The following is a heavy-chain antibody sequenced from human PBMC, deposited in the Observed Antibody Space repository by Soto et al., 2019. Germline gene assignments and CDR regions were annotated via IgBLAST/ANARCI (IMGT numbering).Heavy chain of an antibody. CDR2: ISTYNGNT. CDR3: ARGFRVAATRWWFDP. Sequence: QVQLVQSGAEVKKPGASVKVSCKASGYTFTSYDISWVRQAPGQGLEWMGWISTYNGNTNYAQKLQGRCTITTDTATSTAYMELRILSSDDTAVYYCARGFRVAATRWWFDPWGQGTLVTVSS. J-gene: IGHJ5*02. CDR1: GYTFTSYD. V-gene: IGHV1-18*01. D-gene: IGHD2-15*01.